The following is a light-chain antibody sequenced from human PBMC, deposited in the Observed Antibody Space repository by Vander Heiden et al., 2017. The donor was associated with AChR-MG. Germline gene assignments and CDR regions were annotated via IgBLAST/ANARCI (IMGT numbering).Light chain of an antibody. CDR1: QSISSW. Sequence: DIQMTQSPSTLSASVGDRVTITCRASQSISSWLAWYQQKPGKAPKLLIYKASSLESGVPSRFSGSGSGTEFTLTISSLQPDDLATYYCQQENSYPLTFGGGTKVEIK. CDR3: QQENSYPLT. V-gene: IGKV1-5*03. CDR2: KAS. J-gene: IGKJ4*01.